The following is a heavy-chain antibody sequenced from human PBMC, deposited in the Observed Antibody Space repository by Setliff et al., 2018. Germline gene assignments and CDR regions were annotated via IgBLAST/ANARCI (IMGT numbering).Heavy chain of an antibody. CDR2: IIPIFGTA. CDR1: GATFSSYD. J-gene: IGHJ3*02. CDR3: AISTIFGVVSPTPDAFDI. D-gene: IGHD3-3*01. Sequence: SGKVSCKASGATFSSYDISWVRQAPGQGLEWMGMIIPIFGTANYAQKFQGRVTITADKSTSTAYMERSRLRSEDTAVYYCAISTIFGVVSPTPDAFDIWGQGTMVTVSS. V-gene: IGHV1-69*06.